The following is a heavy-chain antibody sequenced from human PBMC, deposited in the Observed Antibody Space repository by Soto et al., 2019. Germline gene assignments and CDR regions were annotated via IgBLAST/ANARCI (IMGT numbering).Heavy chain of an antibody. CDR1: GFTFSSYG. V-gene: IGHV3-33*01. Sequence: QVQLVESGGGVVQPGRSLRLSCAASGFTFSSYGMHWVRQAPGKGLEWVAVIWYDGSNKYYADSVKGRFTISRDNSKNTLYLQMNSLSAEDTAVYYCARDASYGDSRDYWGQGTLVTVSS. J-gene: IGHJ4*02. CDR2: IWYDGSNK. CDR3: ARDASYGDSRDY. D-gene: IGHD4-17*01.